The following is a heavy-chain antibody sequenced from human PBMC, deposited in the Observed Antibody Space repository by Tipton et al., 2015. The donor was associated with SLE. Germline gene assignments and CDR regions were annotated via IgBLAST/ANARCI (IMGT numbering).Heavy chain of an antibody. CDR3: TRVGLPSI. V-gene: IGHV3-74*01. CDR2: ISPDGMTT. Sequence: SLRLSCAASGFTFTSYWMHWVRQAPGKGLACVSRISPDGMTTHYVDSVKGRFTIPRDNAKKSLYLQMNSLRVEDTAVYYCTRVGLPSIWGQGTLVTVSS. J-gene: IGHJ3*02. D-gene: IGHD5-18*01. CDR1: GFTFTSYW.